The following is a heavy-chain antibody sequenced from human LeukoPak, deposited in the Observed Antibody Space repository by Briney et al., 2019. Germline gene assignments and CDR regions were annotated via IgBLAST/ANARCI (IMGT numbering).Heavy chain of an antibody. CDR3: ARLKHSHDSSGHTADY. Sequence: GGSLRLSCAASGFIFSSYDVHWVRQATGKGLEWVSGIGTAGDTYYPGSVKGRFTISRDDSTNTLFLLMNSLRTEDTATYYCARLKHSHDSSGHTADYWGQGTLVTVSS. V-gene: IGHV3-13*01. CDR1: GFIFSSYD. D-gene: IGHD3-22*01. CDR2: IGTAGDT. J-gene: IGHJ4*02.